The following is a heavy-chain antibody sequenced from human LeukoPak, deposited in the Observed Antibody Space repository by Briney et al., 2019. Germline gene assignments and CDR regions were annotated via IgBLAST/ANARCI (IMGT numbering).Heavy chain of an antibody. Sequence: GGSLRLSCAASGFTFDDYAMHWVRQAPGKGLEWVSGISWNSGSIGYADSVKGRFTISRDNAKNSLYLQMNSLRAEDMALYYCAKANGDWYFDLWGRGTLVTVSS. CDR1: GFTFDDYA. CDR2: ISWNSGSI. CDR3: AKANGDWYFDL. D-gene: IGHD4-17*01. J-gene: IGHJ2*01. V-gene: IGHV3-9*03.